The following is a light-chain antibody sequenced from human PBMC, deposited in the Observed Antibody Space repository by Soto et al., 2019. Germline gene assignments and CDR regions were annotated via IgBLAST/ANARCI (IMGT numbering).Light chain of an antibody. CDR1: ISNIGGNT. V-gene: IGLV1-44*01. J-gene: IGLJ2*01. CDR3: AAWDDSLNGLV. Sequence: QSVLTQPPSASGTPGRRVTISCSGSISNIGGNTVNWYQQLPGTAPKLLMYTNNHRPSGVPDRFSGSKSGTSASLAISGLQSEDEADYYCAAWDDSLNGLVFGGGTKVTVL. CDR2: TNN.